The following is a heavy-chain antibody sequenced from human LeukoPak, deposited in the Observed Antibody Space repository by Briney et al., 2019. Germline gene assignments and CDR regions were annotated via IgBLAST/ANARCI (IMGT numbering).Heavy chain of an antibody. Sequence: ASVKVSCKASGYTFTTYGISWVRQAPGQGLEWVGWISAYNGNTDYAQNLQGRVTMTTDTLTSTAYMELRSLRSDDTAVYYCARDQSLVAYSSTWFDYWGQGTPVTVSS. J-gene: IGHJ4*02. CDR2: ISAYNGNT. CDR3: ARDQSLVAYSSTWFDY. V-gene: IGHV1-18*01. D-gene: IGHD6-13*01. CDR1: GYTFTTYG.